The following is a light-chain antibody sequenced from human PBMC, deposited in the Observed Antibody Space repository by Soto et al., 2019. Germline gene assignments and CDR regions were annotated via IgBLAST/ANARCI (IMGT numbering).Light chain of an antibody. CDR1: QDIKTY. J-gene: IGKJ4*01. CDR2: DAS. V-gene: IGKV1-33*01. Sequence: DIQMTQSASSLSASVGDRVTITCQASQDIKTYFNWYQPKLGKAPKLLVFDASNLETGVTSRFSGSGSGTDFTFTISILQPEDIATYYCQQYDDHLPLTFGGGTKVDI. CDR3: QQYDDHLPLT.